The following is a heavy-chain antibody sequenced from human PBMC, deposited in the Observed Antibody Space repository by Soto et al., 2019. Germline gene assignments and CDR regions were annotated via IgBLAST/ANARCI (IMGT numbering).Heavy chain of an antibody. J-gene: IGHJ6*02. CDR2: IYSGGST. CDR1: GFTVSSNY. Sequence: EVQLVESGGGLVQPGGSLRLSCAASGFTVSSNYMSWVRQAPGKGLEWVSVIYSGGSTYYADSVKGRFTISRDNSKNTLYLQMNGLRAEDTAVYYCGRDRRSTDVMDVWGQGTTVTVSS. CDR3: GRDRRSTDVMDV. V-gene: IGHV3-66*01. D-gene: IGHD2-2*01.